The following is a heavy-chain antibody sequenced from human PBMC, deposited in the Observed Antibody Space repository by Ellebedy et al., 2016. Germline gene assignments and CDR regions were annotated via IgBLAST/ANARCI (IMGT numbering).Heavy chain of an antibody. Sequence: GGSLRLSCAASGFTFSSYSMNWVRQAPGKGLEWVSYISRSSSTIYYADSVNGLFTIYRANTKNLPYLQMNSLRAEDSAVYYCARDSGYCSGGTCYQRNWIDPWGQGALVTVSS. V-gene: IGHV3-48*01. CDR1: GFTFSSYS. J-gene: IGHJ5*02. CDR3: ARDSGYCSGGTCYQRNWIDP. D-gene: IGHD2-15*01. CDR2: ISRSSSTI.